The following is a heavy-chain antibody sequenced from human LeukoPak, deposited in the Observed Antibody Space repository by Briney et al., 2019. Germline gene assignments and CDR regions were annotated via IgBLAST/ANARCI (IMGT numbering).Heavy chain of an antibody. Sequence: GGSLRLSSAASGFTFSSYGMHWVRQAPGKGLEWVAVISYDGSNKYYADSVKGRFTISRDNSKNTLYLQMNSLRAEDTAVYCCANFIAAAGNDYWGQGTLVTVSS. V-gene: IGHV3-30*18. CDR3: ANFIAAAGNDY. D-gene: IGHD6-13*01. CDR1: GFTFSSYG. CDR2: ISYDGSNK. J-gene: IGHJ4*02.